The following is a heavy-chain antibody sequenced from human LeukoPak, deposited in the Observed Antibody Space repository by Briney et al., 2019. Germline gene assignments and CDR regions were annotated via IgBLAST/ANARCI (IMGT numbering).Heavy chain of an antibody. CDR1: GGSFSGYY. J-gene: IGHJ4*02. CDR2: INHSGST. D-gene: IGHD4-17*01. Sequence: SETLSLTXAVYGGSFSGYYWSWISQPPGKGLEWVGEINHSGSTNYNPSLKSRVTISVVTSKNQFSLKLSSVTAADTAVYYCARGYYGDYLGYWGQGTLVTVSS. V-gene: IGHV4-34*01. CDR3: ARGYYGDYLGY.